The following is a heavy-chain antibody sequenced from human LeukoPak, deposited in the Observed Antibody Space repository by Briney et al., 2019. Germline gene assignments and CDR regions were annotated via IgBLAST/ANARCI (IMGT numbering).Heavy chain of an antibody. V-gene: IGHV1-69*05. Sequence: ASVKVSCKASGGTFSSYAISWVRQAPGQGLEWMGGIIPIFGTANYAQKFQGRVTITTDESTSTAYMELSSLRSEDTAVYYCARVPSRGDYPVYDAFDIWGQGTMVTVSS. CDR3: ARVPSRGDYPVYDAFDI. CDR1: GGTFSSYA. CDR2: IIPIFGTA. D-gene: IGHD4-17*01. J-gene: IGHJ3*02.